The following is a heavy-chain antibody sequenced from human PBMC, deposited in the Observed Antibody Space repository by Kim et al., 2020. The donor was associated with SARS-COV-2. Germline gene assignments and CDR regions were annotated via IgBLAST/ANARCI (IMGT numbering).Heavy chain of an antibody. J-gene: IGHJ4*02. CDR3: AKDPGWRYFDPKAFDY. V-gene: IGHV3-23*01. CDR2: ISGSGGST. CDR1: GFTFSSYA. Sequence: GGSLRLSCAASGFTFSSYAMSWVRQAPGKGLEWVSAISGSGGSTYYADSVKGRFTISRDNSKNTLYLQMNSLRAEDTAVYYCAKDPGWRYFDPKAFDYWGQGTLVTVSS. D-gene: IGHD3-9*01.